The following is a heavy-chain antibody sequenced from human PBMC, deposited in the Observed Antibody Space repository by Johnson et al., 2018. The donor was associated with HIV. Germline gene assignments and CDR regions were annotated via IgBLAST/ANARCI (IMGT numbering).Heavy chain of an antibody. CDR3: ARSITMIVFTFDI. Sequence: VQLVESGGGVVQPGGSLRLSCAASGFTFSSYGMHWVRQAPDKGLEWVAFIRYDGSNKYCADSVKGRFIISRDNSKNTLYLQMNSLRAEDTAVYYCARSITMIVFTFDIWGQGTMVTVSS. V-gene: IGHV3-30*02. J-gene: IGHJ3*02. CDR2: IRYDGSNK. CDR1: GFTFSSYG. D-gene: IGHD3-22*01.